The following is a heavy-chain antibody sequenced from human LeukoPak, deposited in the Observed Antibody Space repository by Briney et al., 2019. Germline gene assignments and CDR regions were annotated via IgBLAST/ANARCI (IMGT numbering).Heavy chain of an antibody. CDR1: GDSISSGNW. CDR3: ARLCSGGSCAAYFDY. CDR2: IHHSGST. V-gene: IGHV4-4*02. J-gene: IGHJ4*02. Sequence: PSGTLSLTCAVSGDSISSGNWWSWVRQPPGEGLELIGVIHHSGSTNYNPSLKSRVTISLDKSKNQFSLNLSSVTAADTAVYYCARLCSGGSCAAYFDYWGQGTLVTVSS. D-gene: IGHD2-15*01.